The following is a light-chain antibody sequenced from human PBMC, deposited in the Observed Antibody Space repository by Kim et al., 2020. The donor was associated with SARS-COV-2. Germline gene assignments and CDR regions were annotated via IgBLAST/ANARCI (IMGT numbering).Light chain of an antibody. J-gene: IGLJ2*01. V-gene: IGLV3-21*04. CDR3: QVWDSSSDHVV. CDR1: NIGVKS. Sequence: APGKAARITCGGNNIGVKSVHWYQQKPGQAPVLVINYDSDRPSGIPVRFSGSNSGNTATLIISRVEAGDEAGYYCQVWDSSSDHVVFGGGTQLTVL. CDR2: YDS.